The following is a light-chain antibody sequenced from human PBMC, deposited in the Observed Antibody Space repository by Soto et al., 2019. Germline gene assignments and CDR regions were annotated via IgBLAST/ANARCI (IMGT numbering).Light chain of an antibody. V-gene: IGKV2-30*02. Sequence: DVVMTQSPLVLPVTLGQPASISCRSSQSLVLSDGNTYLSWFQQRPGQSPRRLIYKVSNRDSGVPDRFSGSGSGTDFTLKISRVEAEDVGFYYCMQITHWPPITFGQGTRLEIK. J-gene: IGKJ5*01. CDR2: KVS. CDR3: MQITHWPPIT. CDR1: QSLVLSDGNTY.